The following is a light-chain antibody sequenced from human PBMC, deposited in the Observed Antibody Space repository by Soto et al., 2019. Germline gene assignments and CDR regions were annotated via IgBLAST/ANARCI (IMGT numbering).Light chain of an antibody. CDR1: QSVSSNY. Sequence: DIVLTQSPGTLSLSPGERATLSCRSSQSVSSNYLAWYQQKPDQAPRLVIYDVSGRATGIPDRFSGSGSGTDFTLTFSRLEPEDSAVYYCQQYGISPTFGQGTKVEIK. CDR3: QQYGISPT. V-gene: IGKV3-20*01. CDR2: DVS. J-gene: IGKJ1*01.